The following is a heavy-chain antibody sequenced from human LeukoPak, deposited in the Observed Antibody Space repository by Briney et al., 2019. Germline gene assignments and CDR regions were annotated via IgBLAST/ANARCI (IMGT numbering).Heavy chain of an antibody. J-gene: IGHJ4*02. Sequence: GGSLRLSCAASGFTFSNYAMSWVRQAPGKGLEWVSIISGSGDSAYSADSMKGRFTISRDNSKNILYLQMDTLRAEDTAVYYCAKALGAICGTGCSSRYFDCWGQGTLVTVSS. V-gene: IGHV3-23*01. CDR3: AKALGAICGTGCSSRYFDC. CDR2: ISGSGDSA. D-gene: IGHD2-15*01. CDR1: GFTFSNYA.